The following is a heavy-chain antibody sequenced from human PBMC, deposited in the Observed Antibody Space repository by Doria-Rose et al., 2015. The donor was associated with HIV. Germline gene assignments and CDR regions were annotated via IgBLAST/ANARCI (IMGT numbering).Heavy chain of an antibody. CDR1: GVSLSSPGMG. V-gene: IGHV2-26*01. J-gene: IGHJ4*02. Sequence: QVQLVQSGPVLVKPTETLTLTCTASGVSLSSPGMGVSWIRQPPGKALEWLANIVSDDERSYKTSLKSRLTISRGTSKSQVVLTMTDMDPVDTATYYCARIKSSRWYHKYYFDFWGQGTLVIVSA. CDR3: ARIKSSRWYHKYYFDF. CDR2: IVSDDER. D-gene: IGHD6-13*01.